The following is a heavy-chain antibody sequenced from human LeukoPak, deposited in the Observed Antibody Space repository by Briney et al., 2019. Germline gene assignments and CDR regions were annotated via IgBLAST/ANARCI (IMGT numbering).Heavy chain of an antibody. D-gene: IGHD4-17*01. J-gene: IGHJ4*02. CDR3: ARAGSTVTMLYPFDH. CDR1: GGSIRSYY. CDR2: IYYSGST. Sequence: SETLSLSCTVSGGSIRSYYWSWIRQPPGKGLEWIGHIYYSGSTNYNPSLKSRVSISVDTSKNQYSLKLSSVTAADTAVYYCARAGSTVTMLYPFDHWGQGTMVTVSS. V-gene: IGHV4-59*01.